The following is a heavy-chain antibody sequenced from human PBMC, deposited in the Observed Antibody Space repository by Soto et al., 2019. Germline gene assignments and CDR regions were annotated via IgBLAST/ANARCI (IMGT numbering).Heavy chain of an antibody. V-gene: IGHV3-30*04. CDR2: ISYDGRNK. D-gene: IGHD2-15*01. CDR3: ARDRAYCSGGTCEPFPHYYYAVDV. CDR1: GFIFSTYA. Sequence: PGGSLRLSCSASGFIFSTYAVHWVRQAPGKGLEWVAIISYDGRNKYYLDSVKGRFTISRDNSKNTLFLQMSGLRVEDTAVYHCARDRAYCSGGTCEPFPHYYYAVDVWGQGTSVTVSS. J-gene: IGHJ6*02.